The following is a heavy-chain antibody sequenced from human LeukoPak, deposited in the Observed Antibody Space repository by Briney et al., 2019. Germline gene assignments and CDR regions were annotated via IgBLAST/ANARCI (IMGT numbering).Heavy chain of an antibody. V-gene: IGHV3-15*01. CDR1: GFTFSNAW. CDR2: IKSKTDGGTT. D-gene: IGHD3-9*01. CDR3: AKGYDILTGYYKPTQVDY. J-gene: IGHJ4*02. Sequence: GGSLRLSCAASGFTFSNAWMSWVRQAPGKGLEWVGRIKSKTDGGTTDYAAPVKGRFTISRDNSKNTLYLQMNSLRAEDTAVYYCAKGYDILTGYYKPTQVDYWGQGTLVTVSS.